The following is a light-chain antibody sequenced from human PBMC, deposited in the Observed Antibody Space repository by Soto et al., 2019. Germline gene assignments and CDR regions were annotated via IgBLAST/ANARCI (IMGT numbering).Light chain of an antibody. CDR1: QNISNF. V-gene: IGKV1-39*01. Sequence: DIQMTQSPSSLSASVGDRVTITCRASQNISNFLNWYQQKPGKAPNLLIYTASSLQSGVPSRFSGSGSGTDFTLTISSLQAEDFVTYFCQQRYNAPAFGQGTKLEIK. J-gene: IGKJ2*01. CDR2: TAS. CDR3: QQRYNAPA.